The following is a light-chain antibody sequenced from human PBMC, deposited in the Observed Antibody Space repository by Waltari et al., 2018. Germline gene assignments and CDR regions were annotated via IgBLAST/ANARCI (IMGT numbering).Light chain of an antibody. CDR1: QSVSRAF. J-gene: IGKJ1*01. CDR2: GAS. Sequence: EIVLTQSPGTLSLSLGDRATVSCRASQSVSRAFAWYQQKPGQAPRLLIYGASTRATGIPDRFSGSGSGTDFSLTISRLEPDDFAVYYCQHYLRLPVTFGQGTTVEI. CDR3: QHYLRLPVT. V-gene: IGKV3-20*01.